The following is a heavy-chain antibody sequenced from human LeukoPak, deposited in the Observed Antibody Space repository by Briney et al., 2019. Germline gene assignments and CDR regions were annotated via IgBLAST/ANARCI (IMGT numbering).Heavy chain of an antibody. J-gene: IGHJ3*02. CDR3: ARDNAGYNRGNAFDI. Sequence: GGSLRLSCAASGFTFSSYGMHWVRQAPGKGLEWVAVIPYDGSNKYYADSVKGRFTISRDDSKNTLYVQMNSLRAEDTGVYYCARDNAGYNRGNAFDIWGQGTMVTVSS. D-gene: IGHD5-24*01. CDR1: GFTFSSYG. CDR2: IPYDGSNK. V-gene: IGHV3-30*03.